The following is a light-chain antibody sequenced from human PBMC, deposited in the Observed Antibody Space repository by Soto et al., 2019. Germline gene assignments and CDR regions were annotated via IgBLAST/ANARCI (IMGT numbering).Light chain of an antibody. V-gene: IGKV4-1*01. CDR3: QQYSIWPLT. CDR1: QSVLYSSNNNNY. Sequence: DIVMTQSPDSLAVSMGERATINCKSSQSVLYSSNNNNYLAWYQQKPGQAPRLLIYGASTRATGIPAKFSGSGSGTEFTLTISSLQSEDFAVYYCQQYSIWPLTFGGGAKVDIK. CDR2: GAS. J-gene: IGKJ4*01.